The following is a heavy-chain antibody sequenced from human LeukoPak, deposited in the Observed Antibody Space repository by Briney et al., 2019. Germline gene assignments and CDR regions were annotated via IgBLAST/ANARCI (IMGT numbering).Heavy chain of an antibody. CDR3: ARTAGGSYYFDY. V-gene: IGHV4-34*01. J-gene: IGHJ4*02. D-gene: IGHD2-15*01. Sequence: SETLSLTCAVYGGSFSGYYWSWIRQPPGKGLEWIGEINHSGSTNYNPSLKSQVTISVDTSKNQFSLKLSSVTAADTAVYYCARTAGGSYYFDYWGQGTLVTVSS. CDR2: INHSGST. CDR1: GGSFSGYY.